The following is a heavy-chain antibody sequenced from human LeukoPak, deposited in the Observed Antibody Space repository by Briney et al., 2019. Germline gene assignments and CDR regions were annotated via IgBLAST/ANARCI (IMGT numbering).Heavy chain of an antibody. Sequence: GGSLRLSCAASGFTFSSYSMNWVRQAPGKGLEWVSSISSSSSYIYYADSVKGRFTISRDNAKNSLSLQMNSLRAEDTAVYYCARDSYCGGDCYPGIYFEYWGQGTLVTVSS. V-gene: IGHV3-21*01. CDR2: ISSSSSYI. D-gene: IGHD2-21*02. CDR1: GFTFSSYS. J-gene: IGHJ4*02. CDR3: ARDSYCGGDCYPGIYFEY.